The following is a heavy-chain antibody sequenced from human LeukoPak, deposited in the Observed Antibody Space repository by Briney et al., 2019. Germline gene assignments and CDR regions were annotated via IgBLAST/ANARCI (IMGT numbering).Heavy chain of an antibody. CDR1: GGSISSSSYY. J-gene: IGHJ1*01. CDR3: ASAYYDSSGYSFQH. D-gene: IGHD3-22*01. Sequence: PSETLSLTCTVSGGSISSSSYYWGWIRQPPGKGLEWIGSIYYSGSTYYSPSLKSRVTISVDTSKNQFSLKLSSVTAADTAVYYCASAYYDSSGYSFQHWGQGTLVTVSS. CDR2: IYYSGST. V-gene: IGHV4-39*01.